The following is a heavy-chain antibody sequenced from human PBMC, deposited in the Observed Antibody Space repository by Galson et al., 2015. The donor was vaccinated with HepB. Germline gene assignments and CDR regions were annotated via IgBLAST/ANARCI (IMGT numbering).Heavy chain of an antibody. Sequence: SVKVSCKASGYTFTSYGISWVRQAPGQGLEWMGWISAYNGNTNCAQKLQGRVTMTTDTSTSTAYMELRSLRSDDTAVYYCARRPGSSGPRTEFDYWGQGTLVTVSS. D-gene: IGHD6-19*01. J-gene: IGHJ4*02. V-gene: IGHV1-18*04. CDR2: ISAYNGNT. CDR3: ARRPGSSGPRTEFDY. CDR1: GYTFTSYG.